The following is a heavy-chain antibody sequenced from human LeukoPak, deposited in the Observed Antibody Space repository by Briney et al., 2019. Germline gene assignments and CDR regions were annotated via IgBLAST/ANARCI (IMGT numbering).Heavy chain of an antibody. CDR2: ISGSGGST. D-gene: IGHD4-17*01. J-gene: IGHJ4*02. CDR3: AKLGGPYGDYDYFDY. V-gene: IGHV3-23*01. Sequence: GGSLRLSCAASGFTFSSYAMSWVRQAPGKGLEWVSAISGSGGSTYYADSVKGRFAISRYNSKNTLYLQMNSLRAEDTAVYYCAKLGGPYGDYDYFDYWGQGTLVTVSS. CDR1: GFTFSSYA.